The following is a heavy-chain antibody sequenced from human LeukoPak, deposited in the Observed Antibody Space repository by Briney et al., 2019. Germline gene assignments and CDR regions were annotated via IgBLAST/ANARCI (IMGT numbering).Heavy chain of an antibody. D-gene: IGHD2-21*01. CDR3: ARHRPAIPGFDY. CDR1: GGSISSYY. CDR2: IYSSGST. Sequence: SETLSLTCTVSGGSISSYYWSWIRQPAGKGLEWIGRIYSSGSTNYNPSLKSRVTMSVDPSTNQFFLKVTSVTAADTAVYYCARHRPAIPGFDYWGQGALVTVSS. J-gene: IGHJ4*02. V-gene: IGHV4-4*07.